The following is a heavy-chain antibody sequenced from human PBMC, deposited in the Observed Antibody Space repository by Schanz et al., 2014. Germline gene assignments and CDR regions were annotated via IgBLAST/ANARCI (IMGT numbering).Heavy chain of an antibody. D-gene: IGHD5-18*01. V-gene: IGHV3-30-3*01. J-gene: IGHJ4*02. CDR2: ISYDGNTK. CDR1: GFTFSSYS. Sequence: VQLVESGGGLVQPGGSLRLSCSASGFTFSSYSMYWVRQAPGKGLEWVALISYDGNTKYYADSVKGRFTISRDNSRKTLYLQMNSLRADDTAVYYCAKYGGGYSYGMVEYWGQGILVAVSS. CDR3: AKYGGGYSYGMVEY.